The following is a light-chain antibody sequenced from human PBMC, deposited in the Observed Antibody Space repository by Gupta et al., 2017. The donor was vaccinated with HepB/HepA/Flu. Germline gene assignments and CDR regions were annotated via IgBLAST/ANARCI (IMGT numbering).Light chain of an antibody. J-gene: IGKJ5*01. CDR1: QSISAN. V-gene: IGKV3-15*01. CDR3: QQYNSWPIT. CDR2: DAS. Sequence: GERATLSCRASQSISANLGWFQQKPGQAPRPLIYDASIRASGVPARFSGSGSGTEFTLTISSLQSEDFAIYYCQQYNSWPITFGQGTRLEIK.